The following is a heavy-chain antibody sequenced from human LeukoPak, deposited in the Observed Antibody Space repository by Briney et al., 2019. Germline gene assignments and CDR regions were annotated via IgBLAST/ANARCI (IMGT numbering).Heavy chain of an antibody. CDR2: IYYSGST. CDR3: ARARGSGSYYHDY. CDR1: GGSVSSGSYY. D-gene: IGHD3-10*01. Sequence: PSETLSLTCTVSGGSVSSGSYYWSWIRQPPGKGLEWIGLIYYSGSTTYNPSLKSRVTISVDTSKNQFSLKLSSVTAADTAVYSCARARGSGSYYHDYWGQGALVTVSS. J-gene: IGHJ4*02. V-gene: IGHV4-61*01.